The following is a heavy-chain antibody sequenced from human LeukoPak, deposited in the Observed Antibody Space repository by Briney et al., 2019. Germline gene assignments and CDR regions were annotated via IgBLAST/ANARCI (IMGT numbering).Heavy chain of an antibody. Sequence: SQTLSLTCAVSGDSVSSNSAVWNGIRQSPSRGLEWLGRTYYRSKWYNGYAVSVKSRITINPDTSKNQFSLQLDSVTPEDTAVYYCASAASHCGDTAFALWGQGPMVTVSS. J-gene: IGHJ3*01. CDR1: GDSVSSNSAV. D-gene: IGHD4-17*01. CDR2: TYYRSKWYN. CDR3: ASAASHCGDTAFAL. V-gene: IGHV6-1*01.